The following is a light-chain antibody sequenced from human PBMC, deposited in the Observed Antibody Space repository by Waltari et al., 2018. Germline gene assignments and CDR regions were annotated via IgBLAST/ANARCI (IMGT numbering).Light chain of an antibody. J-gene: IGLJ3*02. Sequence: QLELTQSPSASASLGASVKLPSTLSSGHITNVVAWHQQQPQKGPRYLMKVNSDGSHSRGDEIPDRFSGSSSGAERYLTISSLQSEDEADYYCQTGGHGTWVFGGGTKLTVL. CDR3: QTGGHGTWV. V-gene: IGLV4-69*01. CDR2: VNSDGSH. CDR1: SGHITNV.